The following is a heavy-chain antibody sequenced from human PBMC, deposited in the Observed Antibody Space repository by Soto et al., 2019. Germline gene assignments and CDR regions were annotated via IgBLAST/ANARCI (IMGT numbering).Heavy chain of an antibody. Sequence: HLQLQESGSGLVKTSQTLSLTCAVSGSSISSGGSSWSWIRQAPGTGLEWIGYIYHSGITNYNPSLKSRVTISVDKSQNQFSLSLSFVTAADTAVYYCARGLAVRGSYGLDVWGQGTTVTVSS. J-gene: IGHJ6*02. CDR1: GSSISSGGSS. CDR3: ARGLAVRGSYGLDV. D-gene: IGHD3-10*01. V-gene: IGHV4-30-2*01. CDR2: IYHSGIT.